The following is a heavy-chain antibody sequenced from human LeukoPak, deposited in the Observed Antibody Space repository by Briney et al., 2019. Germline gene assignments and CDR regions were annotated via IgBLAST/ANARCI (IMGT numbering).Heavy chain of an antibody. Sequence: SEPLSLTCGLSGGSITSTNWRSWVRQPPGHGLEGIAEVSLSGLTNYNPSLSSRVIMALDASKNHLSLHLTSVTAANTAVYYCSRENGAFSPFGYCGQGYLVT. CDR3: SRENGAFSPFGY. V-gene: IGHV4-4*02. CDR2: VSLSGLT. D-gene: IGHD2-8*01. CDR1: GGSITSTNW. J-gene: IGHJ4*02.